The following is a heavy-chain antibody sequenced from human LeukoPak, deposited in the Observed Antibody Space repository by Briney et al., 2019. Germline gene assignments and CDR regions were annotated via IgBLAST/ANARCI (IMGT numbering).Heavy chain of an antibody. CDR1: GFTFSSYG. CDR3: AKDFLPYSSSWYPWFDP. Sequence: GGSLRLSCAASGFTFSSYGMHWVRQAPGKGLEWVAVISYDGSNKYYADSVKGRFTISRDNSKNTLYLQMNSLRAEDTAVYYCAKDFLPYSSSWYPWFDPWGQGTLVTVSS. D-gene: IGHD6-13*01. J-gene: IGHJ5*02. V-gene: IGHV3-30*18. CDR2: ISYDGSNK.